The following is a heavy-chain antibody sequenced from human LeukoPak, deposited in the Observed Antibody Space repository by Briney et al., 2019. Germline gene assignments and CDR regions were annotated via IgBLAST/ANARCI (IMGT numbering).Heavy chain of an antibody. CDR3: ARELGYCSGGTCYSAHAFDI. CDR1: GGSISSYY. D-gene: IGHD2-15*01. Sequence: SETLSLTCTVSGGSISSYYWSWVRQPPGKGLEWIGYVHYSGTTKYNPSLKSRVTMSVDTSKNQISLRVNSVTAADTAVYYCARELGYCSGGTCYSAHAFDIWGQGTMVTVSS. J-gene: IGHJ3*02. CDR2: VHYSGTT. V-gene: IGHV4-59*01.